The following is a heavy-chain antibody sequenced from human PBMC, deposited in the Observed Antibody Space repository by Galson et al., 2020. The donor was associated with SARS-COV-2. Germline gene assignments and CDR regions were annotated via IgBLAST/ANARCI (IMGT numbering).Heavy chain of an antibody. J-gene: IGHJ4*02. CDR1: VGSFSDYY. V-gene: IGHV4-34*01. CDR3: ARRADSSSWFGFDY. D-gene: IGHD6-13*01. CDR2: ISHSGST. Sequence: SETLSLTCAVYVGSFSDYYWTWIRQPPGKGLEWIGAISHSGSTNYNPSLKSRVTISVDTSKNQFSLRLTSVTAADTAVYYCARRADSSSWFGFDYWGQGTLVTGSS.